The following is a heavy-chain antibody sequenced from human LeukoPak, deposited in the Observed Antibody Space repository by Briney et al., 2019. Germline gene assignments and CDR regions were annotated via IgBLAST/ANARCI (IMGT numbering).Heavy chain of an antibody. CDR2: ISSSSSYI. J-gene: IGHJ3*02. CDR1: GFTFSSYS. CDR3: ARDLIAARPTAFDI. Sequence: PGGSLRLSCAASGFTFSSYSMNWVRQAPGKGLEWVSSISSSSSYIYYADPVKGRFTISRDNAKNSLYLQMNSLRAEDTAVYYCARDLIAARPTAFDIWGQGTMVTVSS. V-gene: IGHV3-21*01. D-gene: IGHD6-6*01.